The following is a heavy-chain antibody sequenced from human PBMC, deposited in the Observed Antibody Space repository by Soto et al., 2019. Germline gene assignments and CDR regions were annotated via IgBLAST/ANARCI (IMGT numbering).Heavy chain of an antibody. V-gene: IGHV3-21*06. CDR1: GFTFSDYT. J-gene: IGHJ4*02. Sequence: LRLSCAASGFTFSDYTTNWIRQAPGKGLEWVSSISSTTNYIYYGDSMKGRFTISRDNAKNSLYLEMNSLRAEDTAVYYCARESEDLTSNFDYWGQGTLVTVSS. CDR2: ISSTTNYI. CDR3: ARESEDLTSNFDY.